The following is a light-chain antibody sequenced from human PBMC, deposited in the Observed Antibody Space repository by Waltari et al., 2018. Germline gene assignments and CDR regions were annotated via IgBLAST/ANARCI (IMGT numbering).Light chain of an antibody. V-gene: IGLV1-44*01. J-gene: IGLJ2*01. Sequence: QSVLTQPPSASGNPGQRVTISCSGTYSNMGSHSANWFQHLPGTAPKLLIHCNTEGPSRVPGRFSGPKSGTSASLAISGLQSEDEGDYYCALWDDSLNGVVFGGGTKLTVL. CDR2: CNT. CDR3: ALWDDSLNGVV. CDR1: YSNMGSHS.